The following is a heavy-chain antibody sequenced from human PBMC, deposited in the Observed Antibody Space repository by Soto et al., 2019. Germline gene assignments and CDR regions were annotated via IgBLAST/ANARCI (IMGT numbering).Heavy chain of an antibody. CDR1: GDSVSSNSAA. V-gene: IGHV6-1*01. D-gene: IGHD2-2*01. J-gene: IGHJ6*02. Sequence: PSQTLSLTCAISGDSVSSNSAAWNWIRQSPSRGLEWLGRTYYRSKWYNDYAVSVKSRITINPDTSKNQFSLQLNSVTPEDTAVYYCARDYPQVVPAAIEDYGMDVWGQGTTVTVSS. CDR2: TYYRSKWYN. CDR3: ARDYPQVVPAAIEDYGMDV.